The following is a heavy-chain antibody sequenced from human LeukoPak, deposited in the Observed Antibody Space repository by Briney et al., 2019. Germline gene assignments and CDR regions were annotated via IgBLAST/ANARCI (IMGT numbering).Heavy chain of an antibody. V-gene: IGHV1-45*02. Sequence: GASVKVSCKASGYTFTYRYLHWVRQAPGQAFEWMGWITPFNGNTNYAQKFQDRVTITRDRSMSTAYMELSSLRSEDTAMYYCARGGIAAADDDAFDIWGQGTMVTVSS. J-gene: IGHJ3*02. CDR1: GYTFTYRY. CDR2: ITPFNGNT. CDR3: ARGGIAAADDDAFDI. D-gene: IGHD6-13*01.